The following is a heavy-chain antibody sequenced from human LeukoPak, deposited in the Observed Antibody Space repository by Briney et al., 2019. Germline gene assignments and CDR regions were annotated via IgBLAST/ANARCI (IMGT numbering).Heavy chain of an antibody. CDR2: NSSNGGIT. V-gene: IGHV3-64*01. D-gene: IGHD5-12*01. CDR3: VRDRGGSGYYYFDL. J-gene: IGHJ4*02. CDR1: GFTFSIYT. Sequence: GGSLRLSCAASGFTFSIYTMSWVRQAPGKGLEYISNNSSNGGITYYATSVEGRFTISRDDYKNTLYLQMASLRAEDMAVYYCVRDRGGSGYYYFDLWGQGTLVTVSS.